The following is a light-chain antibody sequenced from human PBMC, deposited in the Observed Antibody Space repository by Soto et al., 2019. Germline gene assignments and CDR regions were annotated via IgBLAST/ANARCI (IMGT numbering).Light chain of an antibody. CDR1: QTVGRDY. J-gene: IGKJ4*01. Sequence: EIVLTQSPGTLSLSPGERATLSCRASQTVGRDYLGWYQQKPGQAPRLLIYDASNRATGIPDRFSGSGSGTNFTFTNSRLEPEDFALYFCHQYAFSPLTFGGGTKVEIK. CDR3: HQYAFSPLT. CDR2: DAS. V-gene: IGKV3-20*01.